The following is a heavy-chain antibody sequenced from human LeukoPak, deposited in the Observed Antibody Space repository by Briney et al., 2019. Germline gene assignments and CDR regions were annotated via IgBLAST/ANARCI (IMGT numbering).Heavy chain of an antibody. CDR1: GGAFTKHQ. CDR2: INDGGST. J-gene: IGHJ4*02. Sequence: SETLSLTCAVYGGAFTKHQWRWIRQPPGKGLEWIGGINDGGSTNYNPSLKSRVTISVDTSKNQFSLRLSSMTAADTAVYYCARDRGLNRGTYYFDYWGQGILVTVSS. V-gene: IGHV4-34*01. D-gene: IGHD1-26*01. CDR3: ARDRGLNRGTYYFDY.